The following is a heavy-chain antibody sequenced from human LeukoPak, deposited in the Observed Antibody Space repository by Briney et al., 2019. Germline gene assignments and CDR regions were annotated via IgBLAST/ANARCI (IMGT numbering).Heavy chain of an antibody. CDR1: SGSISSGDYY. CDR2: IYYSGST. V-gene: IGHV4-30-4*01. Sequence: SETLSLTCTVSSGSISSGDYYWSWIRQPPGKGLEWIGYIYYSGSTYYNPSLKSRVTISVDTSKNQFSLKLSSVTAADTAVYYCARGALDDYGDYPSDYWGQGTLVTVSS. J-gene: IGHJ4*02. D-gene: IGHD4-17*01. CDR3: ARGALDDYGDYPSDY.